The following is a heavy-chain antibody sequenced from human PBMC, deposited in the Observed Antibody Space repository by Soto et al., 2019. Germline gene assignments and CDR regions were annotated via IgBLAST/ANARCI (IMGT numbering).Heavy chain of an antibody. D-gene: IGHD4-4*01. CDR2: IIPIFGTT. J-gene: IGHJ6*02. CDR3: ARGALTTLAYYYGMDV. Sequence: SVKVSCKASGGTFSSYTMGWVRQAPGQGLEWMGGIIPIFGTTTYAHKFQGRVTITADESTSTVYMELSSLRGEDTAVYYCARGALTTLAYYYGMDVWGQGTTVTVSS. CDR1: GGTFSSYT. V-gene: IGHV1-69*13.